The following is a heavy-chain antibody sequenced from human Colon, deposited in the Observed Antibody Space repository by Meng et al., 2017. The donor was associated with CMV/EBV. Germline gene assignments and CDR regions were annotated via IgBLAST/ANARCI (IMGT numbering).Heavy chain of an antibody. D-gene: IGHD2-2*03. CDR2: IHPTTGAA. V-gene: IGHV1-2*02. CDR3: VRDMDASQGSAFDI. J-gene: IGHJ3*02. Sequence: ASVKVSCKTSGYSFAAHYIHWVRKAPGQGLEWMGLIHPTTGAADYAQKFSDRVTMTRDMSITTFYMELRRLTSDDTAVYYCVRDMDASQGSAFDIWGQGTMVIVSS. CDR1: GYSFAAHY.